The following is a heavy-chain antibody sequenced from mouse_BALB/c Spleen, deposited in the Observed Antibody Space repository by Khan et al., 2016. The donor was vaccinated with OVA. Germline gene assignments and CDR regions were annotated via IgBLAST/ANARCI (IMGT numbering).Heavy chain of an antibody. J-gene: IGHJ2*01. V-gene: IGHV3-2*02. Sequence: EVQLQESGPGLVKPSQSLSLTCTVTGYSLTSGYAWNWIRQFPGNKLEWMGYISYSGFTNYNPSLKSRISITRDTSKNQFFLQLSSVTSEDTATYYCARSNYYGYYFDYWGQGATLTVSS. CDR2: ISYSGFT. D-gene: IGHD1-1*01. CDR1: GYSLTSGYA. CDR3: ARSNYYGYYFDY.